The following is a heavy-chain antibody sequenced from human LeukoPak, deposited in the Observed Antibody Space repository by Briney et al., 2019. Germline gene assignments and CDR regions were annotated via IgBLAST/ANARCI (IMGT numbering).Heavy chain of an antibody. CDR2: INHSGST. J-gene: IGHJ3*02. D-gene: IGHD3-3*01. Sequence: SETLSLTCAVYGGSFSGYYWSWIRQPPGKWLEWIGQINHSGSTNYNPSLKSRVTISVDTSKNQFSLKLSSVTARDTAVYYCARGPPYYDFWSGYYWAFDIWGPGTMDTVSS. V-gene: IGHV4-34*01. CDR3: ARGPPYYDFWSGYYWAFDI. CDR1: GGSFSGYY.